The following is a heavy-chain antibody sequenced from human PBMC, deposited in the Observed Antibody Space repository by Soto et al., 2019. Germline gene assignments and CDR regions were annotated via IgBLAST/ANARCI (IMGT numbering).Heavy chain of an antibody. D-gene: IGHD2-2*01. J-gene: IGHJ5*02. CDR3: AREYRGWFDP. Sequence: GGSLRLSCAASGFTFSSYSMNWVRQAPGKGLEWVSPISSSSYIYYADSVKGRFTISRDNAKNSLYLQMNSLRAEDTAVYYCAREYRGWFDPWGQGTLVTVSS. CDR1: GFTFSSYS. V-gene: IGHV3-21*01. CDR2: ISSSSYI.